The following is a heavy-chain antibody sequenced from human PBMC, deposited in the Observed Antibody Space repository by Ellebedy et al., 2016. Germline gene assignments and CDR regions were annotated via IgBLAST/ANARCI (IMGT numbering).Heavy chain of an antibody. V-gene: IGHV3-66*01. CDR1: GFTVSSNY. Sequence: GGSLRLSCAASGFTVSSNYMSWVRQAPGRGLEWISVLYSGGTILYADSVKGRFTISRDNAKNTLYLQMNSLRAEDTAVYYCARVGCNSTDCYTPIYWGQGTLVIVSS. D-gene: IGHD2-2*02. CDR3: ARVGCNSTDCYTPIY. J-gene: IGHJ4*02. CDR2: LYSGGTI.